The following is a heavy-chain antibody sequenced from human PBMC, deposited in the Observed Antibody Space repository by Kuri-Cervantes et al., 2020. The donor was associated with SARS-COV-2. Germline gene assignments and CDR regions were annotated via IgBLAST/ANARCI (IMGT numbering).Heavy chain of an antibody. CDR2: TRNKANSYTT. V-gene: IGHV3-72*01. CDR3: TTLIDY. CDR1: GFLFSASA. Sequence: GGSLRLSCEVSGFLFSASAIHSVRQAPGKGLEWVGRTRNKANSYTTEYAASVKGRFTISRDDSKNMAYLQMNSLKTEDTAVYYCTTLIDYRGQGALVTVSS. D-gene: IGHD1-1*01. J-gene: IGHJ4*02.